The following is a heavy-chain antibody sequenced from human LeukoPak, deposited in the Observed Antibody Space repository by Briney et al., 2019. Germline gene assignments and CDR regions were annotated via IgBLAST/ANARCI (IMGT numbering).Heavy chain of an antibody. V-gene: IGHV4-61*01. CDR3: ARVPPRCSGGSCQDY. Sequence: PSETLSLTCTVSSGSISSGSYYWSGIRQPPGKGLEGIGYIYYSGSTNYNPSLKSRVTISVDTSKNQFSLKLSSVTAADTAVYYCARVPPRCSGGSCQDYWGQGTLVTVSS. D-gene: IGHD2-15*01. CDR2: IYYSGST. J-gene: IGHJ4*02. CDR1: SGSISSGSYY.